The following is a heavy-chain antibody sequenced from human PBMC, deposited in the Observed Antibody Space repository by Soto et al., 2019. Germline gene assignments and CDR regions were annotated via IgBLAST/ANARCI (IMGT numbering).Heavy chain of an antibody. J-gene: IGHJ4*02. CDR2: IYHSGCT. D-gene: IGHD3-10*01. CDR3: ARGCFGELFFDY. V-gene: IGHV4-30-2*01. CDR1: GGCISSGGYS. Sequence: PSVTMSLTCAACGGCISSGGYSWCSIRQPPGNGLEGIGYIYHSGCTYYNPSLQSRVTISVDRSKYQFSLKLSSVTAAATAVYYCARGCFGELFFDYWGQRTLVTVAS.